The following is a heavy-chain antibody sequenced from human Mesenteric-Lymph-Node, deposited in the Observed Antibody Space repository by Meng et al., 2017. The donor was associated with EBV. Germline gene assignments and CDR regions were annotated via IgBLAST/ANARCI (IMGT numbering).Heavy chain of an antibody. J-gene: IGHJ4*02. V-gene: IGHV3-23*01. CDR2: ISGSAGNT. CDR3: AKLLKY. CDR1: GFTFSNSA. Sequence: EVQLLGFGGGLVQPGGSLRLSCAASGFTFSNSAMSWVRQAPGKGLEWVSVISGSAGNTYYADSVKGRFTISRDLSSNTLYLQMNSLRAEDTAIYYCAKLLKYWGQGTLVTVSS.